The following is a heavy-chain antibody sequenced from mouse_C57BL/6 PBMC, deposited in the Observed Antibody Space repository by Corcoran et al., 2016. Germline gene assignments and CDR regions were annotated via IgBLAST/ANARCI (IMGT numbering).Heavy chain of an antibody. J-gene: IGHJ1*03. CDR1: GYAFSSYW. CDR3: ARLGYYGNYGYFDV. V-gene: IGHV1-80*01. Sequence: QVQLQQSGAELVKPGASVKISCKASGYAFSSYWMNWVNQRPGKGLEWIGQIYPGDGDTNYNGKFKGKATLTADKSSSTAYMQLSSLTSEDSAVYFCARLGYYGNYGYFDVWGTGTTVTVSS. CDR2: IYPGDGDT. D-gene: IGHD2-1*01.